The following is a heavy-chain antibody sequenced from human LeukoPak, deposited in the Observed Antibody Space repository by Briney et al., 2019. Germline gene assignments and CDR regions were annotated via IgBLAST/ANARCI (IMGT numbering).Heavy chain of an antibody. CDR2: IGTAGDT. Sequence: PGGSLRLSCAASGFTFSSYGMHWVRQATGKGLEWVSAIGTAGDTYYPGSVKGRFTISRENAKNSLYLQMNSLRAEDTAVYYCASSSPGRDWFDPWGQGTLVTVSS. D-gene: IGHD6-6*01. J-gene: IGHJ5*02. CDR1: GFTFSSYG. V-gene: IGHV3-13*01. CDR3: ASSSPGRDWFDP.